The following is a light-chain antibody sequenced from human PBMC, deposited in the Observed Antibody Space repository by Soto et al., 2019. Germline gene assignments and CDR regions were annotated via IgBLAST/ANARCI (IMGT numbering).Light chain of an antibody. CDR2: EVS. Sequence: QSALTQPASVSGSPGQSITISCTGTSSDVGGYNYVSWYQQHPGKAPKLMIYEVSNRPSGVSNRFSGSKSGNTASLTISGLQAEDEDDYYCSSYTSSGYVVFGGGTKLTVL. CDR1: SSDVGGYNY. V-gene: IGLV2-14*01. CDR3: SSYTSSGYVV. J-gene: IGLJ2*01.